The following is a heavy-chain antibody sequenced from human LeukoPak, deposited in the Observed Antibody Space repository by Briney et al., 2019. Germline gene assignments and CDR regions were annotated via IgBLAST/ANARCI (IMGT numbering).Heavy chain of an antibody. Sequence: ASVKVSCKASGYTFTSYGISWVRQAPGQGLEWMGWISAYNGNTNYAQKLQGRVTMTRDTSTSTVYMELSSLRSEDTAVYYCARINDYGDTTHDYWGQGTLVTVSS. CDR3: ARINDYGDTTHDY. CDR2: ISAYNGNT. J-gene: IGHJ4*02. CDR1: GYTFTSYG. D-gene: IGHD4-17*01. V-gene: IGHV1-18*01.